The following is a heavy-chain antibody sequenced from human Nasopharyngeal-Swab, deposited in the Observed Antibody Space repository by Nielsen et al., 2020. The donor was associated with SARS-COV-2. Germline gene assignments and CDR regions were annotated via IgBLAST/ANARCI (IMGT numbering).Heavy chain of an antibody. V-gene: IGHV4-31*03. CDR2: SYFSGGT. CDR3: ARQLVYSSGYYRAQHFDY. CDR1: GGSISSGAHY. Sequence: SETLSLTCSVSGGSISSGAHYWSWIRQQPAKGLEWIGHSYFSGGTYYNPSLKSRVTISIDTSKNQFSLKLSSVTAADTAVYYCARQLVYSSGYYRAQHFDYWGPGTLVTVSS. J-gene: IGHJ4*02. D-gene: IGHD6-19*01.